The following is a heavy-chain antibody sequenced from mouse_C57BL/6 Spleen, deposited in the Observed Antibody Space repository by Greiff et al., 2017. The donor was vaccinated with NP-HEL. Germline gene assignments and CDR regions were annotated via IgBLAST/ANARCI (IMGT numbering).Heavy chain of an antibody. Sequence: QVQLKESGAELVKPGASVKLSCKASGYTFTSYWMQWVKQRPGQGLEWIGEIDPSDSYTNYNQKFKGKATLTVDTSSSTAYMQLSSLTSEDSAVYYCARPYSNYLDYWGQGTTLTVSS. CDR1: GYTFTSYW. CDR3: ARPYSNYLDY. J-gene: IGHJ2*01. V-gene: IGHV1-50*01. CDR2: IDPSDSYT. D-gene: IGHD2-5*01.